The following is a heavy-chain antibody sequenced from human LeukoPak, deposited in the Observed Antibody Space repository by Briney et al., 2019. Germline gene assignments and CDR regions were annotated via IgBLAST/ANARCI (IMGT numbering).Heavy chain of an antibody. CDR3: ARDLGDSSGYFGY. D-gene: IGHD3-22*01. J-gene: IGHJ4*02. CDR2: ISSSSSYI. V-gene: IGHV3-21*01. CDR1: GFTFSSYS. Sequence: GGSLRLSCAASGFTFSSYSMNWVRQAPGKGLEWVSSISSSSSYIYYADSVKGRFTISRDNAKNSLYLQMNSLRAEDTAVYYCARDLGDSSGYFGYWGQGTLVTVSS.